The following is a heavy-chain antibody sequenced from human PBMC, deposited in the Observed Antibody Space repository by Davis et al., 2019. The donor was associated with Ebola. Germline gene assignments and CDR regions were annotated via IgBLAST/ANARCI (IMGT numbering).Heavy chain of an antibody. CDR2: ICPTGDNT. CDR3: AKLSGRWPTSFGQDY. J-gene: IGHJ4*02. Sequence: GESLKISCAASGFTLSSHAMTWVRQAPGKGLEWVSGICPTGDNTYYADSVKGRFTISRDNSKNTLYLQMNSLRAEDTAVYYCAKLSGRWPTSFGQDYWGQGTLVTVSS. V-gene: IGHV3-23*01. D-gene: IGHD4-23*01. CDR1: GFTLSSHA.